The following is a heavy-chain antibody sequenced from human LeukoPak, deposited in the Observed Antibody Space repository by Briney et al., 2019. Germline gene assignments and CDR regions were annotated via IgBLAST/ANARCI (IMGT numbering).Heavy chain of an antibody. J-gene: IGHJ3*02. V-gene: IGHV3-53*01. D-gene: IGHD3-10*01. CDR3: AVLLKIYYSGSGDDI. CDR2: IYSGGTT. Sequence: GGSLRLSSAAYGFTVNSNYMSWIRQAPAKGLEWVAVIYSGGTTYDADSVKGRCTIARDNSKNTLYLQMNSLRDEDTAVDYCAVLLKIYYSGSGDDIWGQGTMVTVSS. CDR1: GFTVNSNY.